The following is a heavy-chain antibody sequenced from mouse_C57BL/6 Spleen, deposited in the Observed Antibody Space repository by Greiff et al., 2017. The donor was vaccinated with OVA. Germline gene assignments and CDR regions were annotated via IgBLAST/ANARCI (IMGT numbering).Heavy chain of an antibody. CDR3: AIPGSSYEYYAMDY. Sequence: QVQLQQSGAELMKPGASVKLSCKATGYTFTGYWIEWVKQRPGHGLEWIGEILPGSGSNNYNEKFQGKATFTADTTSNTAYMLLSSRTTEDSTIDYGAIPGSSYEYYAMDYWGQGTSVTVSS. D-gene: IGHD1-1*01. CDR2: ILPGSGSN. V-gene: IGHV1-9*01. J-gene: IGHJ4*01. CDR1: GYTFTGYW.